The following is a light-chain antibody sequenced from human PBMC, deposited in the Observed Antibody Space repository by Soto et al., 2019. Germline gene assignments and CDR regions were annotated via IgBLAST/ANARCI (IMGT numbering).Light chain of an antibody. CDR2: EVS. CDR1: SSDIGTYNL. CDR3: ISYTQPNPAYG. V-gene: IGLV2-14*01. J-gene: IGLJ1*01. Sequence: QSVLTQPASVSGSPGQSITISCTGSSSDIGTYNLVSWYQQQPGKAPRLVIYEVSGRPSGVSVRFSGSESGNTASLTISGLKVDDEGDYSCISYTQPNPAYGFGTGTQVTVL.